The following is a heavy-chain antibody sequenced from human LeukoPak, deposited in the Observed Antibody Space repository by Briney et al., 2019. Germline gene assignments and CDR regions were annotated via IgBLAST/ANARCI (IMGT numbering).Heavy chain of an antibody. D-gene: IGHD6-13*01. CDR2: IYSGGST. CDR3: AKLLRIAAARGAFDI. Sequence: PGGSLRLSCAASGFTVSSNYMSWVRQAPGKGLEWVSVIYSGGSTYYADSVKGRFTISRDNSKNTLYLQMNSLRAEDTAVYYCAKLLRIAAARGAFDIWGQGTMVTVSS. CDR1: GFTVSSNY. J-gene: IGHJ3*02. V-gene: IGHV3-66*04.